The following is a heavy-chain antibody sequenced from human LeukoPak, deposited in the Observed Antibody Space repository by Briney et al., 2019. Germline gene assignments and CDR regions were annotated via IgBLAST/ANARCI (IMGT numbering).Heavy chain of an antibody. Sequence: PSETLYLTCTVSGGSISSSSYYWGWIRQPPGKRLEWIGSIYYSGSTYYNPSLKSRVTISVDTSKNQFSLKLSSVTAADTAVYYCARERTIGSGSSRGNWFDPWGQGTLVTVAS. J-gene: IGHJ5*02. CDR3: ARERTIGSGSSRGNWFDP. CDR1: GGSISSSSYY. V-gene: IGHV4-39*02. D-gene: IGHD3-10*01. CDR2: IYYSGST.